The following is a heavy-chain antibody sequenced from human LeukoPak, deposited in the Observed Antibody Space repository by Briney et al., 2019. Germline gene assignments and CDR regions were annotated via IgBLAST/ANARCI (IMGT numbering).Heavy chain of an antibody. J-gene: IGHJ4*02. Sequence: GRSLRLSCAASGFTFSSYGMHWVRQAPGKGLEWVAVISYDGSNKYYADSVKGRFTISRGNSKNTLYLQMNSLRAEDTAVYYCAKDDAYLTQLLCLHCDYWGQGTLVTVSS. CDR3: AKDDAYLTQLLCLHCDY. CDR2: ISYDGSNK. V-gene: IGHV3-30*18. CDR1: GFTFSSYG. D-gene: IGHD2-2*01.